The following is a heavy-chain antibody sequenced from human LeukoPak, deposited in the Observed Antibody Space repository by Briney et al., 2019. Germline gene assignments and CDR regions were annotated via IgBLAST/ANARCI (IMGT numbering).Heavy chain of an antibody. D-gene: IGHD2-2*01. CDR2: INPNSGDT. Sequence: GASVKVSCKASGYTFTDYYIHWVRQAPGQGPEWMGWINPNSGDTCYAQKFQGRVTMTRDTSISTAYMALSSLRSDDTALYHCARGDYIYANFMDVWGKGTTVTISS. V-gene: IGHV1-2*02. J-gene: IGHJ6*03. CDR3: ARGDYIYANFMDV. CDR1: GYTFTDYY.